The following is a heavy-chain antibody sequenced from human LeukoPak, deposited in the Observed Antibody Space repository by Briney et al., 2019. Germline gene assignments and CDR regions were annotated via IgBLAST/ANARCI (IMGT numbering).Heavy chain of an antibody. V-gene: IGHV5-51*01. J-gene: IGHJ4*02. CDR3: ARAGVLDY. CDR1: GYSFTSYW. CDR2: IYPGDSDT. Sequence: GESLKISCQGSGYSFTSYWIGWVRQMPGKGLEWMGVIYPGDSDTRYSPSFEGQVTISADKSITTAYLQWTSLKASDTAIYYCARAGVLDYWGQGTLVTVSS.